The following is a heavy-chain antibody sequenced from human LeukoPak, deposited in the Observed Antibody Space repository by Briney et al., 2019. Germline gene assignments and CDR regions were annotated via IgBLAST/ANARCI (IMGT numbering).Heavy chain of an antibody. D-gene: IGHD1-1*01. CDR3: GRLGTTSRYRQIDY. CDR2: IKGDGSEE. V-gene: IGHV3-7*01. CDR1: GFTFSNYW. J-gene: IGHJ4*02. Sequence: GGSLRLSCAASGFTFSNYWMTWVRQAPGKGLEWVASIKGDGSEEYYVDSVKGRFSISRDNAQDSLYLQMNSLRAEDTAVYYCGRLGTTSRYRQIDYWGQGTLVTVSS.